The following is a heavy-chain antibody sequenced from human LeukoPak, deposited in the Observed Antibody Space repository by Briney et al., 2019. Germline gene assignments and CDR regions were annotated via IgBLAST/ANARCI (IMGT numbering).Heavy chain of an antibody. Sequence: SQTLSLTCAISGDSVSSNSAAWNWIRQSPSRGLEWLGRTYYRSKWYNDYAVSVKSRITINPDTSKNQFSLQLNSVAPEDTAVYYCARGGYSSGWYWIPFDYWGQGTLVTVSS. CDR3: ARGGYSSGWYWIPFDY. V-gene: IGHV6-1*01. CDR1: GDSVSSNSAA. CDR2: TYYRSKWYN. D-gene: IGHD6-19*01. J-gene: IGHJ4*02.